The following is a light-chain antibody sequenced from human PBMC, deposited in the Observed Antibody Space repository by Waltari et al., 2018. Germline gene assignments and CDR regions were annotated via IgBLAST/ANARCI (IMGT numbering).Light chain of an antibody. CDR3: QQRSDWPRT. V-gene: IGKV3-11*01. Sequence: SCSASQGVSSYLAWYQQRPGQAPRLLIYSAANRATGIPARFSGSGSGTDFTLTISSLEPEDFAVYYCQQRSDWPRTFGQGTKVEIK. J-gene: IGKJ1*01. CDR1: QGVSSY. CDR2: SAA.